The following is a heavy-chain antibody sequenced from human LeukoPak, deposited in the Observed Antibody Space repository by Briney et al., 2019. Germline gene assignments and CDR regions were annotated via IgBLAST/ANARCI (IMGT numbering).Heavy chain of an antibody. CDR1: GYTFTSYY. D-gene: IGHD5-12*01. Sequence: VASVKVSCKASGYTFTSYYMHWVRQAPGQGLEWMGWINRNSGGTNYAQKFQGRVTMTRDTSISTAYMEMSRLRSDDTAVYYCTRSRGYSGYDLVLDYWGQGTLVTVSS. V-gene: IGHV1-2*02. CDR3: TRSRGYSGYDLVLDY. J-gene: IGHJ4*02. CDR2: INRNSGGT.